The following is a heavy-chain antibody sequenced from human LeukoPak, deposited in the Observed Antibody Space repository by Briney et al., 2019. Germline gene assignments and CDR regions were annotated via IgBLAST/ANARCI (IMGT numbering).Heavy chain of an antibody. J-gene: IGHJ4*02. V-gene: IGHV3-23*01. D-gene: IGHD3-22*01. Sequence: GGSLRLSCAASGFTFSSYAMSWVRQAPGKGLEWVSAISGSGGSTYYADSVKGRFTISRDNSKNTLYLQMNSLRAEDTAVYYCAEHRRDGDSSEYYFDYWGQGTLVTVSS. CDR2: ISGSGGST. CDR3: AEHRRDGDSSEYYFDY. CDR1: GFTFSSYA.